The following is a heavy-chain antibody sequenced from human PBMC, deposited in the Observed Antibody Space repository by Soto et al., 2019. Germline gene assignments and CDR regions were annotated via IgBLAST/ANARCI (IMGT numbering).Heavy chain of an antibody. CDR3: ARDLASYSYGLRYYYYGMDV. CDR1: GGSISSGGYY. CDR2: IYYSGST. V-gene: IGHV4-31*11. Sequence: PSETLSLTCAVSGGSISSGGYYWSWIRQHPGKGLEWIGYIYYSGSTYYNPSLKSRVTISVDTSKNQFSLKLSSVTAADTAVYYCARDLASYSYGLRYYYYGMDVWGQGTTVTVSS. D-gene: IGHD5-18*01. J-gene: IGHJ6*02.